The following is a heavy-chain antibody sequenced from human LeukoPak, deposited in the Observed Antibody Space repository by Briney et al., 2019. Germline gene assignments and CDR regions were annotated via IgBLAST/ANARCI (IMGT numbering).Heavy chain of an antibody. Sequence: ASVKVSCKGSGYTFTSYGISWVRQASGQGLQLMGWISTYNGNTNYAQRLQGRVTMTTATSTSTAYMELRSLRSDDTAVYYCARARSGWSFFDYWGQGTLVTVSS. CDR2: ISTYNGNT. V-gene: IGHV1-18*01. CDR3: ARARSGWSFFDY. D-gene: IGHD6-19*01. J-gene: IGHJ4*02. CDR1: GYTFTSYG.